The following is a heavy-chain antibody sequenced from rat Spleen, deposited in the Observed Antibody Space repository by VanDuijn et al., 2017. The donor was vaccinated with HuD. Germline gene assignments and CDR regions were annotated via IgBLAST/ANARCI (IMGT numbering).Heavy chain of an antibody. CDR3: ARDLDGYFDY. D-gene: IGHD1-12*03. CDR1: GFSLTSYD. J-gene: IGHJ2*01. Sequence: QVQLKESGPGLVQPSQTLSLTCTVSGFSLTSYDVHWVRQPPGKGLEWMGAIWSGGSTDYNSALKSRLSISRDTSKNQVFLKMNSLQSEDTTTYYCARDLDGYFDYWGQGVMVTVSS. CDR2: IWSGGST. V-gene: IGHV2-45*01.